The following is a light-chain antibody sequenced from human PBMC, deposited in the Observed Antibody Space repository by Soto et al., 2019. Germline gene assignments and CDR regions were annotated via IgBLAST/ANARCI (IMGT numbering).Light chain of an antibody. CDR2: GAS. J-gene: IGKJ1*01. Sequence: DIHVTQSPPSLSGAMGDRVTITCRTSQIIANYLNWYQQKPGRSPTVLIYGASILQSGVPPRFSGSGSGTDFTHTISSLQPEDFATYYCQQSYSGGTFGQGTK. CDR3: QQSYSGGT. CDR1: QIIANY. V-gene: IGKV1-39*01.